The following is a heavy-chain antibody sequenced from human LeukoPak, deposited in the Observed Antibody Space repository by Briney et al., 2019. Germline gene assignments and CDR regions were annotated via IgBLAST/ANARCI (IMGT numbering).Heavy chain of an antibody. Sequence: PGGSLRLSCAASGFTSSNFAMSWVRQAPGKGLQWVSAISDSGGGTFYADSVKGRFTISRDNSKNTLYLQMNSLRAEDTAVYYCATVGVGWVAFEYWRQRTPVTVSS. V-gene: IGHV3-23*01. CDR3: ATVGVGWVAFEY. J-gene: IGHJ4*02. CDR1: GFTSSNFA. D-gene: IGHD3-16*01. CDR2: ISDSGGGT.